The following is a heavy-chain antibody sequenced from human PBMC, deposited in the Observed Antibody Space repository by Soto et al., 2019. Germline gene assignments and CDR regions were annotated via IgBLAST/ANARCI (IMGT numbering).Heavy chain of an antibody. D-gene: IGHD3-16*01. V-gene: IGHV1-46*01. J-gene: IGHJ3*01. CDR2: INPGGGFT. CDR1: GFTLTNYY. CDR3: ARVPATGGDAFDV. Sequence: QEILVQSGDEVRKPGASVNISCRASGFTLTNYYIKWVRQAPGQGLQWMGIINPGGGFTTYAQKFQGRVTVTRDTSTTTVYMDLRSLRSDDTAVYYCARVPATGGDAFDVGGQGTMVIVAA.